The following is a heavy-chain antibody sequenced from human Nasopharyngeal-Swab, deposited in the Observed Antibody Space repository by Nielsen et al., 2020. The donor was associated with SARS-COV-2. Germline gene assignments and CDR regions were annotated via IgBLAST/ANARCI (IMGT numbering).Heavy chain of an antibody. Sequence: GSLKNFSAASRNTFNNHSMGWVRQGPGKGLEWVSALSAPGNPYYADSVKGRFTISRDSSQNTLYLQMNSLRADDTAVYYCAKFREGRWGQGTLVTVSS. CDR3: AKFREGR. V-gene: IGHV3-23*01. CDR2: LSAPGNP. J-gene: IGHJ4*02. CDR1: RNTFNNHS.